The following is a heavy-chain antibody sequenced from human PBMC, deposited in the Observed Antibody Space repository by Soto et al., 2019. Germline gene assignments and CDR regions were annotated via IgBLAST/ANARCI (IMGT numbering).Heavy chain of an antibody. D-gene: IGHD2-2*01. V-gene: IGHV3-23*01. CDR1: GFTFSSYA. CDR3: AKEIYCSSTSCYLNYGMDV. CDR2: ISGSGGST. Sequence: GGSLRLSCAASGFTFSSYAMSWVRQAPGKGLEWVSAISGSGGSTYYADSVKGRFTISRDNSKNTLYLQMNSLRAEDTAVYYCAKEIYCSSTSCYLNYGMDVWGQGTTVTVSS. J-gene: IGHJ6*02.